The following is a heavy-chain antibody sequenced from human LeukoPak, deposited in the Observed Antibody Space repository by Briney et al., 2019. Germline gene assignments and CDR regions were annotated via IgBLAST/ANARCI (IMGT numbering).Heavy chain of an antibody. CDR3: ARGFYDSSVDYYYYGMDV. V-gene: IGHV3-11*01. Sequence: GGSLRLSCAASGFTFSDYYMSWIRQAPGKGLGWVSYISSSGSTIYYADSVKGRFTISRDNAKNSLYLQMNSLRAEDTAVYYCARGFYDSSVDYYYYGMDVWGQGTTVTVSS. D-gene: IGHD3-22*01. J-gene: IGHJ6*02. CDR2: ISSSGSTI. CDR1: GFTFSDYY.